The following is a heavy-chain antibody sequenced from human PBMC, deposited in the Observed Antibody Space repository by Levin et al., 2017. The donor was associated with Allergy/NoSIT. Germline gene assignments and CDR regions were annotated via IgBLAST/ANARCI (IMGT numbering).Heavy chain of an antibody. CDR2: IYYSGST. CDR3: AREKAVPGIAATATKGPYYFYMDV. J-gene: IGHJ6*03. D-gene: IGHD6-13*01. CDR1: GGSVSSYY. Sequence: SETLSLTCTVSGGSVSSYYWSWIRQPPGKGLEWIGYIYYSGSTKYNPSLKSRVTMSVDTSKNQFSLNLKSVTAADTAVYYCAREKAVPGIAATATKGPYYFYMDVWGQGTTVTVSS. V-gene: IGHV4-59*02.